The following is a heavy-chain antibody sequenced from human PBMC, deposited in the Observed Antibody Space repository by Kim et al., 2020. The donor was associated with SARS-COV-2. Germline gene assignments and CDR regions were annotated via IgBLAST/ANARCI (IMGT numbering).Heavy chain of an antibody. CDR1: GGSFSGYY. CDR3: ARGEIVVVTAMVTYDYYYCIDV. J-gene: IGHJ6*03. D-gene: IGHD2-21*02. Sequence: SETLSLTCAVYGGSFSGYYWSWIRQPPGKGLEWIGEINHSGSTNYNPSLKSRVTISVDTSKNQFSLKLSSVTAADTAVYYCARGEIVVVTAMVTYDYYYCIDVWGKGTTVTVSS. CDR2: INHSGST. V-gene: IGHV4-34*01.